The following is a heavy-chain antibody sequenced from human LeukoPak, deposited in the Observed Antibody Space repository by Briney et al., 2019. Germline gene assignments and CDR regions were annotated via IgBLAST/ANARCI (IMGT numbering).Heavy chain of an antibody. D-gene: IGHD5-18*01. Sequence: GASVKVSRKASGYTYTGYYIHWVRQAPGQGLEWMGWINPNINGTNYAQNCQGRVTMTGDRSISTAYMELSRLRSDDTAVYYCARASSYGPANFDYWGQGTLVTVSS. J-gene: IGHJ4*02. CDR2: INPNINGT. CDR1: GYTYTGYY. V-gene: IGHV1-2*02. CDR3: ARASSYGPANFDY.